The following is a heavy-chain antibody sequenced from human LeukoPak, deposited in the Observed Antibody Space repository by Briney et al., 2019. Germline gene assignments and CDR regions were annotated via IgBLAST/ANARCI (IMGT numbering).Heavy chain of an antibody. CDR1: GGTFSSYA. J-gene: IGHJ5*02. Sequence: SVKVSCKASGGTFSSYAISWVRQAPGQGLEWMGRIIPILGIANYAQKFQGRVTITADKSTSTAYMELSSLRSEDTAVYYCAGGATRGWFDPWGQGTLVTVSS. CDR3: AGGATRGWFDP. CDR2: IIPILGIA. D-gene: IGHD3-10*01. V-gene: IGHV1-69*04.